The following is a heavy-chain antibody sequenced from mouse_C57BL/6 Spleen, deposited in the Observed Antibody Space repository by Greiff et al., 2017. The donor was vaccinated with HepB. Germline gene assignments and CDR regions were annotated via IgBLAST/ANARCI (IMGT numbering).Heavy chain of an antibody. J-gene: IGHJ4*01. CDR3: ARCTTVVAECYAMDY. D-gene: IGHD1-1*01. Sequence: EVQLQQSGPELVKPGASVKMSCKASGYTFTDYNMHWVKQSHGKSLEWIGYINPNNGGTSYNQKFKGKATLTVNKSSSTAYMELRSLTSEDSAVYYCARCTTVVAECYAMDYWGQGTSVTVSS. CDR2: INPNNGGT. CDR1: GYTFTDYN. V-gene: IGHV1-22*01.